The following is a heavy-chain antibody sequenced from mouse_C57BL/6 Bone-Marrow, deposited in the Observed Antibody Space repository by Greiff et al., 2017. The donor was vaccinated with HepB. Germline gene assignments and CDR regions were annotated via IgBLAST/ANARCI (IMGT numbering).Heavy chain of an antibody. CDR3: ARSTGTVFAY. CDR1: GYAFTNYL. CDR2: INPGSGGT. D-gene: IGHD4-1*01. V-gene: IGHV1-54*01. J-gene: IGHJ3*01. Sequence: VQLQQSGAELVRPGTSVKVSCKASGYAFTNYLIEWVKQRPGQGLEWIGVINPGSGGTNYNEKFKGKATLTADKSSSTAYMQLSSLTSEDSAVYFCARSTGTVFAYWGQGTLVTVSA.